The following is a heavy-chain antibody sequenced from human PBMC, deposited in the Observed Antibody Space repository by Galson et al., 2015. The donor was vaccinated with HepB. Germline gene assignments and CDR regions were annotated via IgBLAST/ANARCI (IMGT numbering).Heavy chain of an antibody. D-gene: IGHD2-15*01. V-gene: IGHV1-69*13. J-gene: IGHJ5*02. CDR2: IIPIFGTA. CDR3: ARGRVVVVVAATRDVLDP. CDR1: GGTFSSYA. Sequence: SVKVSCKASGGTFSSYAISWVRQAPGQGLEWMGGIIPIFGTANYAQKFQGRVTITADESTSTAYMELSSLRSEDTAVYYCARGRVVVVVAATRDVLDPWGQGTLVTVSS.